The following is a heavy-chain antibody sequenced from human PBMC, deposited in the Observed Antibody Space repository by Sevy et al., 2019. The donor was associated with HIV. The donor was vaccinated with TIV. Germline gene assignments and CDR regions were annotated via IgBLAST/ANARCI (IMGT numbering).Heavy chain of an antibody. CDR2: IYPGDSDT. J-gene: IGHJ4*02. D-gene: IGHD2-15*01. V-gene: IGHV5-51*01. CDR3: ARSYGPYCSGGSCPTVDFFDY. Sequence: GESLKISRKGSGYSFTSYWIGWVRQMPGKGLEWVGIIYPGDSDTRYSPSFQGKVTITADKSISTAYLQWSSLKASDTAMYYCARSYGPYCSGGSCPTVDFFDYWGQGTLVTVSS. CDR1: GYSFTSYW.